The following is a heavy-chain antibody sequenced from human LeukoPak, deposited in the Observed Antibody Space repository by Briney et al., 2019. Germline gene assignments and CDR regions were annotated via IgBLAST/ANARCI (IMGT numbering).Heavy chain of an antibody. D-gene: IGHD4-11*01. CDR3: ATSTVAKYDY. J-gene: IGHJ4*02. CDR1: GFTFQNYA. V-gene: IGHV3-23*01. CDR2: ISGSGPST. Sequence: GGSLRLSCAASGFTFQNYAMSWVRQAPGKGLEWASSISGSGPSTDYADSVKGRFTISRDNSKNTLYLQMNSLRAEDTALYYCATSTVAKYDYWGQGTLVAVSS.